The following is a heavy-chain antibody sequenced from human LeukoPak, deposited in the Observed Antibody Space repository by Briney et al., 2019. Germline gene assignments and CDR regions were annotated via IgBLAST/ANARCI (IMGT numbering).Heavy chain of an antibody. D-gene: IGHD3-10*01. CDR2: IYYSGST. J-gene: IGHJ6*03. V-gene: IGHV4-59*01. CDR3: ARVGMVRGVISYYYYMDV. Sequence: PSETLSLTCTVSGGSISSYYWSWIRQPPGKGLEWIGYIYYSGSTNYNPSLKSRVTISVDTSKNQFSLKLSSVTAADTAVYYCARVGMVRGVISYYYYMDVWGKGTTVTVSS. CDR1: GGSISSYY.